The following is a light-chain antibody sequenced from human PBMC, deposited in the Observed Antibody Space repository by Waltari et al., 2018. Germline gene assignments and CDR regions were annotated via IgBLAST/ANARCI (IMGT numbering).Light chain of an antibody. CDR3: SSYAGSSKGV. CDR2: AVS. V-gene: IGLV2-23*02. CDR1: SSDVGNYKR. Sequence: QSALTQPASVSGSPGQSITISYTGTSSDVGNYKRVSWYQQLPGNAPKRMTYAVSNRPSGVSDRFSGSKSGDIASLTISGLQPKNEAEYFCSSYAGSSKGVFGGGTKVTVL. J-gene: IGLJ2*01.